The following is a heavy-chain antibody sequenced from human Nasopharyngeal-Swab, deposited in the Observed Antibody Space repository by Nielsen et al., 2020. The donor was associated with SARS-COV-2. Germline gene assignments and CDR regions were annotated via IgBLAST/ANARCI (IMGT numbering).Heavy chain of an antibody. J-gene: IGHJ4*02. V-gene: IGHV3-33*08. Sequence: GGSLRLSCAASGLTFSSYGMHWVRQAPGKGLEWVAVIWYDGSNKYYADSVKGRFTISRDNSKNTLYLQMNSLRAEDTAVYYCARDARYSSSWYTPGPVDYWGQGTLVTVSS. D-gene: IGHD6-13*01. CDR1: GLTFSSYG. CDR2: IWYDGSNK. CDR3: ARDARYSSSWYTPGPVDY.